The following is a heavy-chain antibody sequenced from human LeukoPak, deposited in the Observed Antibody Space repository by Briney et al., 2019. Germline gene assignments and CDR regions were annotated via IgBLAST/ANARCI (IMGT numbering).Heavy chain of an antibody. CDR2: IKRDGSQK. V-gene: IGHV3-7*01. CDR1: GFTFSSYA. Sequence: QSGGSLRLSCAASGFTFSSYAMSWVRQAPGKGLEWVAHIKRDGSQKYYLDSVKGRFTISRDNAKNSLYLQMNSLRVEDTAVYYCARLGLEVGGPNWFDPWGQGTLVTVSS. J-gene: IGHJ5*02. CDR3: ARLGLEVGGPNWFDP. D-gene: IGHD1-1*01.